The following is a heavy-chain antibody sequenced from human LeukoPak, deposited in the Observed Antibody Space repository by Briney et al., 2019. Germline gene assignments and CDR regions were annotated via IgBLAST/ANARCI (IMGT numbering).Heavy chain of an antibody. CDR3: VRHGLGSSWFGFDY. CDR1: GYRFTSYW. D-gene: IGHD6-13*01. CDR2: IYPGDSDP. Sequence: GESLKISCQGSGYRFTSYWISWVRQMPGKGLEWMGIIYPGDSDPRYSPSFQGQVTISADKSISTAYLQWSSLKASDSAMYYCVRHGLGSSWFGFDYWGQGTLVTVSS. J-gene: IGHJ4*02. V-gene: IGHV5-51*01.